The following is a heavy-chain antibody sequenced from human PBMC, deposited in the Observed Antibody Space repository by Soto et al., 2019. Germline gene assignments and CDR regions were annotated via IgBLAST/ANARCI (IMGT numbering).Heavy chain of an antibody. D-gene: IGHD3-22*01. J-gene: IGHJ4*02. CDR1: GDSVSTNSAT. Sequence: SHTLSLTCAVSGDSVSTNSATWDWIRQSPSRGLEWLGRTYYRSKWYNDYAVSVKGRITINPDTSNNQLSLQLNSVTPDDTAVYYCARGNGLTGGYWGQGTLVTVSS. V-gene: IGHV6-1*01. CDR2: TYYRSKWYN. CDR3: ARGNGLTGGY.